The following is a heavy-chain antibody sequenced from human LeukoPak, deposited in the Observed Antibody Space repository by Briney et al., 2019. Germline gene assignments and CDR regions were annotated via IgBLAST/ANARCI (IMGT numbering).Heavy chain of an antibody. J-gene: IGHJ5*02. D-gene: IGHD3-10*01. CDR2: IIPILGIA. V-gene: IGHV1-69*04. CDR1: GGTFSSYA. Sequence: SVKVSCKASGGTFSSYAISWVRQAPGQGLEWMGRIIPILGIANYAQKFQGRVTITADKSTSTAYMELSSLRSEDTAVYYCARDRIYYYGSGSYFWFDPWGQGTLVTVSS. CDR3: ARDRIYYYGSGSYFWFDP.